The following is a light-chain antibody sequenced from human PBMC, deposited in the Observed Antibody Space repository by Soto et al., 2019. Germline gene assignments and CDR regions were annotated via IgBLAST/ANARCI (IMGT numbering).Light chain of an antibody. CDR1: QSVSSK. V-gene: IGKV3-15*01. CDR3: QQYNTWPPT. J-gene: IGKJ2*01. CDR2: GVS. Sequence: EIVMTQSPATLSVSPGERATLSCRASQSVSSKLAWYQQKPGQAPRLLIYGVSTRATGIPARFSGSGSGTEFTLTISSLQSEDFAVYYCQQYNTWPPTFGQGTKLEIK.